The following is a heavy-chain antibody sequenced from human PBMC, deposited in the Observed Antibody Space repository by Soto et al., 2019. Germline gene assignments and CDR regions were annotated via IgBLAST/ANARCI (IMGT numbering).Heavy chain of an antibody. D-gene: IGHD4-17*01. CDR2: ISWNSGSI. CDR1: GFTFDDYA. J-gene: IGHJ6*03. V-gene: IGHV3-9*01. Sequence: GGSLRLSCAASGFTFDDYAMHWVRQAPGKGLEWVSGISWNSGSIGYADSVKGRFTISRDNAKNSLYLQMNSLRAEDTALYYCAKGMTTNSYYYYYYMDVWGKGTTVTVSS. CDR3: AKGMTTNSYYYYYYMDV.